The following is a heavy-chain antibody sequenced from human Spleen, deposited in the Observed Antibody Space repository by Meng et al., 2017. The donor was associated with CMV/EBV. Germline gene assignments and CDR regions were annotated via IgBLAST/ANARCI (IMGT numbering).Heavy chain of an antibody. V-gene: IGHV3-48*04. CDR1: GFTFSSYA. CDR2: ISSSGSTI. D-gene: IGHD6-6*01. Sequence: GESLKISCAASGFTFSSYAMSWVRQAPGKGLEWVSYISSSGSTIYYADSVKGRFTISRDNAKNSLYLQMNSLRAEDTAVYYCARDPYSSSGSMDVWGQGTTVTVSS. CDR3: ARDPYSSSGSMDV. J-gene: IGHJ6*02.